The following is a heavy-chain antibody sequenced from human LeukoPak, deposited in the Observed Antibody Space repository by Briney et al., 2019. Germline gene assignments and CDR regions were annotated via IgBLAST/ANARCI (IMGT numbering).Heavy chain of an antibody. V-gene: IGHV4-59*01. J-gene: IGHJ3*02. D-gene: IGHD6-13*01. CDR2: IYYSGST. Sequence: SETLSLTYTVSGGSISSYYWSWIRQPPGKGLEWIGYIYYSGSTNYNPSLKSRVTISVDASKNQFSLKLSSVTAADTAVYYCARFLYSSSYAFDIWGQGTMVTVSS. CDR1: GGSISSYY. CDR3: ARFLYSSSYAFDI.